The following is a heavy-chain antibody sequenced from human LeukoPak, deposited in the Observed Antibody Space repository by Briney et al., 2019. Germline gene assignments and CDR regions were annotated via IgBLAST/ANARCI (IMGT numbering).Heavy chain of an antibody. CDR1: GYTFTSYD. J-gene: IGHJ5*02. CDR3: ARGRIAKRFDP. D-gene: IGHD6-13*01. V-gene: IGHV1-8*01. Sequence: GASGKVSCKASGYTFTSYDINWVRQATGQVLEWMGWMNPNSGNTGYAQKFQGRVTMTRNTSISTAYMELSSLRSEDTAVYYCARGRIAKRFDPWGQGTLVTVSS. CDR2: MNPNSGNT.